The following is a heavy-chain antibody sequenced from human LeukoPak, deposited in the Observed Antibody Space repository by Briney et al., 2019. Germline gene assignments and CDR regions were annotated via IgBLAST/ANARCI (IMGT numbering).Heavy chain of an antibody. J-gene: IGHJ4*02. V-gene: IGHV3-73*01. Sequence: GGSLKLSCAASGFTFSGSAMHWVRQASGKWLEWVGRIRSKANSYATAYAASVKGRFTISRDDSKNTAYLQMNSLKTEDTAVYYCTRRDCSGGSCYLDYWGQGTLVTVSS. CDR1: GFTFSGSA. D-gene: IGHD2-15*01. CDR2: IRSKANSYAT. CDR3: TRRDCSGGSCYLDY.